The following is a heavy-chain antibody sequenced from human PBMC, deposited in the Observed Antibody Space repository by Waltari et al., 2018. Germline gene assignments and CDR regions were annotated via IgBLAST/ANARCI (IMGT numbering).Heavy chain of an antibody. J-gene: IGHJ4*02. CDR1: GGSISSGSSY. V-gene: IGHV4-61*02. CDR3: ASSTTGTRCFDY. Sequence: QVQLQESGPGLVKPSQTLSLTCTVSGGSISSGSSYWSWIRQPAGKGLEWIGRIYTSGSTNYNPSLKSRVTISVDTSKNQFSLKLSSVTAADTAVYYCASSTTGTRCFDYWGQGTLVTVSS. CDR2: IYTSGST. D-gene: IGHD1-1*01.